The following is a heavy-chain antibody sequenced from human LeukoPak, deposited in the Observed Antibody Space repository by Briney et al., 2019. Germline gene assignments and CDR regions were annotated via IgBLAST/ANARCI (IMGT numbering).Heavy chain of an antibody. CDR2: ISYDGSNK. D-gene: IGHD6-13*01. CDR1: GFTFSSYG. J-gene: IGHJ2*01. V-gene: IGHV3-30*03. CDR3: ARDEYSSSWSNFDL. Sequence: GRSLRLSCAASGFTFSSYGMHWVRQAPGKGLEWVAVISYDGSNKYYADSVKGRFTISRDNSKNTLYLQMNSLRAEDTAVYYCARDEYSSSWSNFDLWGRGTLVTVS.